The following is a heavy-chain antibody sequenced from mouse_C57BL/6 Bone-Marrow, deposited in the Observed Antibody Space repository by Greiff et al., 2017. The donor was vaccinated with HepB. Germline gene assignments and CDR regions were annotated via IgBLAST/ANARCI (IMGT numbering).Heavy chain of an antibody. D-gene: IGHD2-4*01. Sequence: DVKLVESGGGLVKPGGSLKLSCAASGFTFSSYAMSWVRQTPEKRLEWVATISDGGSYTYYPDNVKGRFTISRDNAKNNLYLQMSHLKSEDTAMYYCARAGDYPDYWGQGTTLTVSS. CDR2: ISDGGSYT. J-gene: IGHJ2*01. CDR1: GFTFSSYA. CDR3: ARAGDYPDY. V-gene: IGHV5-4*03.